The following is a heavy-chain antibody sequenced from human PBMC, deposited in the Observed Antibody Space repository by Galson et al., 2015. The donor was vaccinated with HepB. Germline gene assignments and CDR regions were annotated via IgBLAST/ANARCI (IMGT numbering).Heavy chain of an antibody. CDR2: VSYDESTR. CDR1: GFTFSNYA. CDR3: AKDGRGGYTNYFDP. Sequence: SLRLSCAASGFTFSNYAMHWVRQAPGKGLEWVSFVSYDESTRYYADSVKGRFTISRDNSKNTLYLQMNSLRGDDTAVYYCAKDGRGGYTNYFDPWGRGTLVTVSS. D-gene: IGHD5-12*01. J-gene: IGHJ5*02. V-gene: IGHV3-30*04.